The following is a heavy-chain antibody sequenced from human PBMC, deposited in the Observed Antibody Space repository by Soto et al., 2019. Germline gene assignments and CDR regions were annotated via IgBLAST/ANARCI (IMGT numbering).Heavy chain of an antibody. CDR3: ARDQISIAARPYYFDY. V-gene: IGHV6-1*01. D-gene: IGHD6-6*01. J-gene: IGHJ4*02. Sequence: SRTLSLPCAISVDSVSSNSASSNWIRQSPSRGIEWLGRTYYRSKWYNDYAVSVKSRITINPDTSKNQFSLQLNSVTPEDTAVYYGARDQISIAARPYYFDYWGQGTLVTVSS. CDR1: VDSVSSNSAS. CDR2: TYYRSKWYN.